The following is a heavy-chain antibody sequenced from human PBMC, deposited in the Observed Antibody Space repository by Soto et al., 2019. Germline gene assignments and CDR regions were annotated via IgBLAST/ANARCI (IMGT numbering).Heavy chain of an antibody. CDR3: ARDVGPNEYGGMDV. Sequence: QVQLVQSGAEVKKPGASVKVSCKASGYTFTSYGISWVRQAPGQGLEWMGWISAYNGNTNYAQKIQGSVNMTTDTSPSTAYMELRSLRSDDTAVYYCARDVGPNEYGGMDVWGQGTTVTVSS. J-gene: IGHJ6*02. CDR2: ISAYNGNT. D-gene: IGHD4-17*01. V-gene: IGHV1-18*01. CDR1: GYTFTSYG.